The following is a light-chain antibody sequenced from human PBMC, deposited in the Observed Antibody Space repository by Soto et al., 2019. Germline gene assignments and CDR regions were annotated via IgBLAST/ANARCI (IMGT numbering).Light chain of an antibody. J-gene: IGKJ5*01. CDR1: ERVGSF. CDR3: QQRSNWPIT. Sequence: EIVLTQSPATLSLSPGDRATLSCRASERVGSFLAWYQLKPGQAPRLLIYDTSNRATGIPARFSCSGSGTDFTLTISSLEPEDFSLYYCQQRSNWPITFGQVKRLDIK. V-gene: IGKV3-11*01. CDR2: DTS.